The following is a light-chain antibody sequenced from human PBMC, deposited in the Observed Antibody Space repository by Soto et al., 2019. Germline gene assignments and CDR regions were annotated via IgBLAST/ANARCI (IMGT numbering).Light chain of an antibody. J-gene: IGKJ5*01. CDR2: GAS. CDR1: QSVSSSH. V-gene: IGKV3D-20*02. CDR3: QQRNSWPPTFT. Sequence: ENVLTTSQGTLSLSPGERATLSCLARQSVSSSHLAWYQQKPGQAPRLLIYGASTRATGIPARFSGSGSGTDFTLTISSLEPEDFAVYYCQQRNSWPPTFTFGQGTRLEIK.